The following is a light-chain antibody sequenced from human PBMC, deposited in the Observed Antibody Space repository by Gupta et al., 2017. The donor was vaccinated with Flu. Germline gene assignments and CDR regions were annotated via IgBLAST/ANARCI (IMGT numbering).Light chain of an antibody. CDR1: QSVSSY. V-gene: IGKV3-11*01. J-gene: IGKJ2*03. CDR2: DAS. CDR3: QLRSNWLSS. Sequence: EIVLTQSPATLSLSPGERATLSCRASQSVSSYLAWYQQKPGQAPRLLIYDASNRATGIPARFSGSGSGTDFTLTISGLEPEDFAVYYCQLRSNWLSSFGQGTKMEIK.